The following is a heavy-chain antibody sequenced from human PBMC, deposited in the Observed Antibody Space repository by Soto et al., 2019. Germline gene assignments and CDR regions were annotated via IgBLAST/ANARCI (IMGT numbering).Heavy chain of an antibody. CDR3: ARGDRDRYDHDMIDY. V-gene: IGHV1-3*01. CDR2: INAGNGNT. J-gene: IGHJ4*02. D-gene: IGHD3-16*01. CDR1: GYTFTSYA. Sequence: QVQLVQSGAEVKKPGASVKVSCKASGYTFTSYAMHWVRQAPGQRLEWMGWINAGNGNTKYSQKFQGRVTITRDTSASTAYMELSSLRSEATAVNHCARGDRDRYDHDMIDYWGQGTLVTVSS.